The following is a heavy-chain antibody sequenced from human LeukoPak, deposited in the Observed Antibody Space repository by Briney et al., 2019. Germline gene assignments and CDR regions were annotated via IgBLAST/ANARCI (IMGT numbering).Heavy chain of an antibody. CDR2: ISGSGGST. Sequence: GGSLRLSCAASGFTFSSYAMSWVRQAPGKGLEWASAISGSGGSTYYADSVKGRFTISRDNSKNTLYLQMNSLRAEDTAVYYCAKEGYYYDSSGYEFDYWGQGTLVTVSS. V-gene: IGHV3-23*01. CDR3: AKEGYYYDSSGYEFDY. D-gene: IGHD3-22*01. CDR1: GFTFSSYA. J-gene: IGHJ4*02.